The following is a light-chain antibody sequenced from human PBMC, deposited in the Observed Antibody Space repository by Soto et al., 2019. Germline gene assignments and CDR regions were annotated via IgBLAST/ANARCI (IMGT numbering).Light chain of an antibody. V-gene: IGKV3-15*01. CDR2: GAS. CDR3: QQYHIWPSWT. CDR1: QSVSIN. Sequence: EIVMTQSPATLSVSPGERATLSCRASQSVSINLAWYQQKPGQAPRLLIYGASTRATGIPARFSGSGSGTDFTLTISSLEPEDFAVYFCQQYHIWPSWTFGQGTKVDI. J-gene: IGKJ1*01.